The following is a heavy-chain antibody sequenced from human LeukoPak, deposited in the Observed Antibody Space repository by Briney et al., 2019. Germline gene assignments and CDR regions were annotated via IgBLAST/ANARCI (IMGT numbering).Heavy chain of an antibody. V-gene: IGHV3-49*04. CDR2: IRSKAYGGTT. CDR3: TREGAAYGSGSYYFDY. Sequence: GGSLRLSCTASGFTFGDYAMSWVRQAPGKGLEWVGFIRSKAYGGTTGYAASVKGRFTISRDDSKSIAYLQMNSLKTEDTAVYYCTREGAAYGSGSYYFDYWGQGTLVTVSS. D-gene: IGHD3-10*01. J-gene: IGHJ4*02. CDR1: GFTFGDYA.